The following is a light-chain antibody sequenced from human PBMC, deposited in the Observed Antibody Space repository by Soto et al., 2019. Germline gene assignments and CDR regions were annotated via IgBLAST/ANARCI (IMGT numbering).Light chain of an antibody. Sequence: DLQMTQSPSTLSASVGDRVTITCRASQSISNWLAWYQQRPGKAPKLLIYKASSLESGVPSRFSGSESGTEFTLTISSLQPDDFATYYCQQYKSYWYTFGQGTRLEIK. J-gene: IGKJ2*01. V-gene: IGKV1-5*03. CDR3: QQYKSYWYT. CDR2: KAS. CDR1: QSISNW.